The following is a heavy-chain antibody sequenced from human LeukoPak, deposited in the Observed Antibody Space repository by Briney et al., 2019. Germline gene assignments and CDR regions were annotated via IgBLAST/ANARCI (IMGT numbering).Heavy chain of an antibody. J-gene: IGHJ3*02. CDR3: VRGGIRVSGIDAFDI. CDR2: IGIGDDT. Sequence: GGSLRLSCAASGFTFRDYDMHWVRQAPGRGLEWVSAIGIGDDTHYPDSVKGRFTISRENAKNSLYLQMSSLRDGDTAMYYCVRGGIRVSGIDAFDIWGQGTMVTVSS. V-gene: IGHV3-13*01. CDR1: GFTFRDYD. D-gene: IGHD5/OR15-5a*01.